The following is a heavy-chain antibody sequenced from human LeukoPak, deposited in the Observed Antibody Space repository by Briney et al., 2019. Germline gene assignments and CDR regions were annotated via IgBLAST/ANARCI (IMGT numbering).Heavy chain of an antibody. CDR3: ATPGLARAY. V-gene: IGHV4-39*01. CDR2: IYYSGNT. Sequence: SETLSLTCTVSGGSISSSSYYWGWIRQPPGKGLEWIGSIYYSGNTYYNASLKSRVSISGDTSKNQFPLLLSSVAAADTAVYYCATPGLARAYWGQGTLVTVSS. CDR1: GGSISSSSYY. J-gene: IGHJ4*02.